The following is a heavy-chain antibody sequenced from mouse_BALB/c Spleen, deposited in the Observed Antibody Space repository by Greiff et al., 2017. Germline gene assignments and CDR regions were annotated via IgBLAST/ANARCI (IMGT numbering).Heavy chain of an antibody. CDR3: AREDFDY. J-gene: IGHJ2*01. CDR1: GFTFSSYG. V-gene: IGHV5-6-3*01. CDR2: INSNGGST. Sequence: EVKLMESGGGLVQPGGSLKLSCAASGFTFSSYGMSWVRQTPDKRLELVATINSNGGSTYYPDSVKGRFTISRDNAKNTLYLQMSSLKSEDTAMYYCAREDFDYWGQGTTLTVSS.